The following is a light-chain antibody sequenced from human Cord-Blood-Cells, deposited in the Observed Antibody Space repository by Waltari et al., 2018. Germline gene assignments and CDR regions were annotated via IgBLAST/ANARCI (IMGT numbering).Light chain of an antibody. V-gene: IGLV2-11*01. CDR3: CSYAGSYTYV. CDR2: DVS. CDR1: SSAVGGYNY. Sequence: QSALTQPASVSGSPGQSITIPCTGTSSAVGGYNYVSWYQQHPGKAPKLMIYDVSKRPSGVPDRFSGSKSGNTASLTISGLQAEDEADYYCCSYAGSYTYVFGTGTKVTVL. J-gene: IGLJ1*01.